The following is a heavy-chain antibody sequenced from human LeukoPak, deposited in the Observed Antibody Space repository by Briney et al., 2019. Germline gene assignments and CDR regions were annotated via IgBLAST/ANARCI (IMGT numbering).Heavy chain of an antibody. CDR1: GSIFTSYW. CDR3: ARQFGLYSSSFFDY. CDR2: IYHGDSDT. J-gene: IGHJ4*02. D-gene: IGHD6-13*01. Sequence: KIGESPQISCEGSGSIFTSYWIGWGRPLPGKGLEGMGIIYHGDSDTKYSPSWQGQVTISADKSIRPAYLQWSSLRASDPAMYYCARQFGLYSSSFFDYWGQGTLVTVSS. V-gene: IGHV5-51*01.